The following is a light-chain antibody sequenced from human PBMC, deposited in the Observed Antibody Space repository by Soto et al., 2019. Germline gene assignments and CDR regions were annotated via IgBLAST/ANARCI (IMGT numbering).Light chain of an antibody. V-gene: IGKV3-20*01. CDR2: VAS. Sequence: PGERATLSCRASQSVSSNNLAWYQHKPGQPPRLLIYVASRRATGIPDRFGGSGSGSEFTLTITRLEPEDFAVYYCQQHGSGPWTFGQGTKVEIK. CDR1: QSVSSNN. CDR3: QQHGSGPWT. J-gene: IGKJ1*01.